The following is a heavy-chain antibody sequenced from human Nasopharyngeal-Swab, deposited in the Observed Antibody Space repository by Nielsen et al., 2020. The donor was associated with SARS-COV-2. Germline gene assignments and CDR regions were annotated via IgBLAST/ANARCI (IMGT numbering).Heavy chain of an antibody. CDR1: GFTFSDYY. J-gene: IGHJ4*02. V-gene: IGHV3-11*06. D-gene: IGHD2-15*01. CDR3: AREGRPQDRFDY. Sequence: SCAASGFTFSDYYMSWIRQAPGKGLEWVSYISSSSSYTNYADSVKGRFTISRDNAKNSLYLQMNSLRAEDTAVYYCAREGRPQDRFDYWGQGTLVTVSS. CDR2: ISSSSSYT.